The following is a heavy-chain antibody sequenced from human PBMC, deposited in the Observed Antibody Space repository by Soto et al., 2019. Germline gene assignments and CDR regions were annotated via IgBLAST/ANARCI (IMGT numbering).Heavy chain of an antibody. V-gene: IGHV4-31*03. CDR1: GGSISSGGYY. J-gene: IGHJ4*02. D-gene: IGHD3-22*01. CDR3: ARAERDYDSSGYPLFDY. Sequence: PSETLSLTCTFSGGSISSGGYYWSWIRQHPGKGLEWIGYIYYSGSTYYNPSLKSRVTISVDTSKNQFSLKLSSATAADTAVYYCARAERDYDSSGYPLFDYWGQGTLVTVSS. CDR2: IYYSGST.